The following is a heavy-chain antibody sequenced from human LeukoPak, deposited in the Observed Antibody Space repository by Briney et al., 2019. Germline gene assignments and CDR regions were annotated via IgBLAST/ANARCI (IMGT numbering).Heavy chain of an antibody. CDR3: TREASYYYDSSGYTPFDH. J-gene: IGHJ4*02. CDR2: IRSKPYGGTT. CDR1: GFTFGDYA. V-gene: IGHV3-49*04. Sequence: GGSLRLSCTASGFTFGDYAMSWVRQAPGKGLEWVGFIRSKPYGGTTEYAASVKGRFTISRDYSKSIAYLQMNSLKTEDTAVYYCTREASYYYDSSGYTPFDHWGQGTLVTVSS. D-gene: IGHD3-22*01.